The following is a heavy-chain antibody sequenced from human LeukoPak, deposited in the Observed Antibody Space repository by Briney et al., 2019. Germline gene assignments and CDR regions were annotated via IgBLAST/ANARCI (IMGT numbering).Heavy chain of an antibody. J-gene: IGHJ4*02. CDR2: INPSGGSI. Sequence: RASVKVSCKASGYTFTSYYMHWVRQAPGQGLEWMGIINPSGGSISYAQKFQGRVTMTRDTSTSTVYMELSSLRSEDTAVYYCARGGDIVVVPAAPGDYWGQGTLVTVSS. V-gene: IGHV1-46*01. D-gene: IGHD2-2*01. CDR1: GYTFTSYY. CDR3: ARGGDIVVVPAAPGDY.